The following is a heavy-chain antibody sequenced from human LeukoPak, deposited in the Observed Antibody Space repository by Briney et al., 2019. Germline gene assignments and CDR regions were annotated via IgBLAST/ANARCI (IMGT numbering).Heavy chain of an antibody. CDR2: INHSGST. CDR1: GGSFSGYY. CDR3: ARARGDGYNFDY. Sequence: PSETLSLTCAVYGGSFSGYYWSWIRQPPGKGLEWIGEINHSGSTNYNPSLKSRATISVDTSKNQFSLKLSSVTAADTAVYYCARARGDGYNFDYWGQGTLVTVSS. D-gene: IGHD5-24*01. V-gene: IGHV4-34*01. J-gene: IGHJ4*02.